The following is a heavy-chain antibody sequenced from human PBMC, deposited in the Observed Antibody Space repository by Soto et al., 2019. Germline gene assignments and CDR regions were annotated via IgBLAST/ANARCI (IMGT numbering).Heavy chain of an antibody. CDR3: ARGHHGMDV. J-gene: IGHJ6*02. V-gene: IGHV3-11*06. CDR1: GFTFSDYY. CDR2: ISSSSSYT. Sequence: GGSLRLSCAASGFTFSDYYMSWIRQAPGKGLEWVSYISSSSSYTNNADSVKGRFTTSRDNAKNSLYLQMSSLRAEDTAVYYCARGHHGMDVWGQGTTVTVSS.